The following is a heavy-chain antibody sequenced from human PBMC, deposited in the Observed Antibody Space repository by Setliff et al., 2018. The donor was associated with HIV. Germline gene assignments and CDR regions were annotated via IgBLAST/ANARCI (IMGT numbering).Heavy chain of an antibody. CDR3: ARSIYGSGTYPLDV. Sequence: SETLSLTCTVSGGSISSSSYYWGWIRQPPGKGLEWIGSIYSSGSTNYNPSLKSRLTMSMDTSKDQFSLRLVSLTTADTAVYYCARSIYGSGTYPLDVWGQGTTVTVSS. D-gene: IGHD3-10*01. J-gene: IGHJ6*02. CDR1: GGSISSSSYY. CDR2: IYSSGST. V-gene: IGHV4-39*07.